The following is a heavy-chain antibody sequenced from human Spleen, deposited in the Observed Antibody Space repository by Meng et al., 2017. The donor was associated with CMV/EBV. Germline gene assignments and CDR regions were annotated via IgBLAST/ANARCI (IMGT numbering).Heavy chain of an antibody. CDR3: AKDPYSSSSPGSSDY. D-gene: IGHD6-6*01. CDR2: ISSRSTTI. V-gene: IGHV3-48*04. J-gene: IGHJ4*02. Sequence: GESLKISCAASKFIFSSYSMNWVRQAPGKGLEWVSYISSRSTTIYYADSVKGRFTISRDNAKNSLYLQMNSLRAEDTAVYYCAKDPYSSSSPGSSDYWGQGTLVTVSS. CDR1: KFIFSSYS.